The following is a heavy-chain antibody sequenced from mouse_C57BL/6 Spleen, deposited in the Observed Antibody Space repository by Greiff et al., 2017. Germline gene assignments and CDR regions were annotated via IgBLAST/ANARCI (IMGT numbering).Heavy chain of an antibody. CDR1: GFTFSSSA. CDR3: AKASVGTVVAYYAMDY. V-gene: IGHV5-4*01. CDR2: ISDGGSYT. J-gene: IGHJ4*01. Sequence: EVQVVESGGGLVKPGGSLTLSCAASGFTFSSSAMSWVRQTPAKRLEWVATISDGGSYTYSPPNVKGRFTISIATAKNNLYLQTSHLKSEDTVMYCCAKASVGTVVAYYAMDYWGQGTSVTVSS. D-gene: IGHD1-1*01.